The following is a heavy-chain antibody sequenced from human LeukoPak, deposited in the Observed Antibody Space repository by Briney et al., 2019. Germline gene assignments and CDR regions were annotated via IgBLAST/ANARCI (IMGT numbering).Heavy chain of an antibody. CDR2: IFYSGST. Sequence: SETLSLTCTVSGGSISSYYWSWIRQPPGKGLEWIGSIFYSGSTNYNPSLKSRVTISIDASKNQFSLKLGSVTAADTAVYYCASGTDYSNYYFNFWGQGTLVTVSS. D-gene: IGHD4-11*01. V-gene: IGHV4-59*01. J-gene: IGHJ4*02. CDR3: ASGTDYSNYYFNF. CDR1: GGSISSYY.